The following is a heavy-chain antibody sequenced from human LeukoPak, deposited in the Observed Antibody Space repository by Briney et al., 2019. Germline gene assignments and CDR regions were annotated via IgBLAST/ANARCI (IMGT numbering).Heavy chain of an antibody. D-gene: IGHD4-17*01. CDR1: GYTFTGYY. V-gene: IGHV1-2*02. Sequence: ASVKVSCKTSGYTFTGYYMHWVRQAPGQGLEWMGWINPNTGVTNYAQKFQGRVTLTRDTSIITAYMELTRLRSDDTAMYYCARDRTTVTTGYYGMDVWGQGTTLTVSS. J-gene: IGHJ6*02. CDR2: INPNTGVT. CDR3: ARDRTTVTTGYYGMDV.